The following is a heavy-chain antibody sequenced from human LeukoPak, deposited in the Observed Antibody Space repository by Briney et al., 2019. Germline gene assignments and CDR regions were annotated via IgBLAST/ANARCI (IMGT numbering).Heavy chain of an antibody. D-gene: IGHD2-21*01. V-gene: IGHV1-69*13. CDR2: IIPIFGTA. CDR1: GGTFSSYA. CDR3: ASGYLYPPLVGAY. Sequence: GASVKVSCKASGGTFSSYAISWVRQAPGQGLEWMGGIIPIFGTANYAQKFQGRVTITADESTSTAYMELSSLRSEDTAVYYCASGYLYPPLVGAYWGQGTLVTVSS. J-gene: IGHJ4*02.